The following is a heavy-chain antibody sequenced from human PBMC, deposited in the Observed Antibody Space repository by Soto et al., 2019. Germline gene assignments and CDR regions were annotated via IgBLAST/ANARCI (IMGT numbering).Heavy chain of an antibody. J-gene: IGHJ4*02. CDR1: GVNFRTYG. Sequence: GGSQRLSSTASGVNFRTYGMSWVRQAPGKGLEWVSGISASGGSTNYADSVKGRFTISRDNSKDTLYVQMNSLRAEDTAVYYCAKVRGDAMITRGYIDYWGQGALVTVSS. CDR2: ISASGGST. CDR3: AKVRGDAMITRGYIDY. D-gene: IGHD2-2*02. V-gene: IGHV3-23*01.